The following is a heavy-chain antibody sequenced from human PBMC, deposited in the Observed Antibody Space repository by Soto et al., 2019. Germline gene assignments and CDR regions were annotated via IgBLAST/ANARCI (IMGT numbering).Heavy chain of an antibody. CDR2: INVNSGGT. CDR3: ARGDKLSLYPQLDY. Sequence: QVQLVQSGAELKKPGASVKVSCKASGYTFTGNYMHWVRQAPGQGFEWMGWINVNSGGTKYAQKFQGWVTMTRDTSISTAYMELSRLRSDATAVYYCARGDKLSLYPQLDYWGQGTLVTVSS. J-gene: IGHJ4*02. V-gene: IGHV1-2*04. CDR1: GYTFTGNY. D-gene: IGHD3-16*02.